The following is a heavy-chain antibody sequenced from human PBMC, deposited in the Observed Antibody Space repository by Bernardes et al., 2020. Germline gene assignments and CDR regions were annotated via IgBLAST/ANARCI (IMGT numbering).Heavy chain of an antibody. J-gene: IGHJ5*02. V-gene: IGHV3-48*03. CDR2: ISNSGSTI. CDR1: GFIFSSYE. Sequence: GGSLRLSCAASGFIFSSYEMNWVRQAPGKGLEWVSYISNSGSTIYYADSVKGRFTISRDTAKNSLYLQMNSLRAEDTAVYYCARTGGSITIFGVPGWFDPWGQGTLVTVSS. D-gene: IGHD3-3*01. CDR3: ARTGGSITIFGVPGWFDP.